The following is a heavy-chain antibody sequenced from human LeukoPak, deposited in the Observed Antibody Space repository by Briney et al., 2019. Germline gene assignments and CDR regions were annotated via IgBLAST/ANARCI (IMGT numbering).Heavy chain of an antibody. CDR3: ASFRGAIPDYYYYGMDV. J-gene: IGHJ6*02. D-gene: IGHD4/OR15-4a*01. Sequence: GASVKVSCKASGYTFTSYDFNWVRQATGQRPEWMGWMNPNSGNTGYAQKFQGRVTMTRNTSISTAYMELSSLRSEDTAVYYCASFRGAIPDYYYYGMDVWGQGTTVTVSS. CDR2: MNPNSGNT. V-gene: IGHV1-8*01. CDR1: GYTFTSYD.